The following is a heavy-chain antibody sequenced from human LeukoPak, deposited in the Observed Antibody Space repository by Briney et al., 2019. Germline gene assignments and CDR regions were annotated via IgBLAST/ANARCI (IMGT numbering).Heavy chain of an antibody. CDR3: ASFGIFGVVIRDFDY. V-gene: IGHV3-30*02. CDR1: GFTFSSYG. Sequence: AGGSLRLSCAASGFTFSSYGMHWVRQAPGKGLEWVAFIRYDGSNKYYADSVKGRFTISRDNAKNSLYLQMNSLRAEDTAVYYCASFGIFGVVIRDFDYWGQGTLVIVSS. D-gene: IGHD3-3*01. J-gene: IGHJ4*02. CDR2: IRYDGSNK.